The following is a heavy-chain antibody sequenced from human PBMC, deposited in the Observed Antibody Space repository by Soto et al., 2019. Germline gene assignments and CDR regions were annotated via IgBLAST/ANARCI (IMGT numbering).Heavy chain of an antibody. V-gene: IGHV4-59*01. J-gene: IGHJ6*02. CDR3: ARDLWGYCGADCYPLDV. Sequence: PSETLSLTCTVSGGSISSYYLSWIWQPPGKGLEWIGYMYNTGSTIYNPSLKSRVTISVDTSKNQFSLKLNSVTAADTAVYYCARDLWGYCGADCYPLDVWGQGTTVTVSS. CDR1: GGSISSYY. CDR2: MYNTGST. D-gene: IGHD2-21*02.